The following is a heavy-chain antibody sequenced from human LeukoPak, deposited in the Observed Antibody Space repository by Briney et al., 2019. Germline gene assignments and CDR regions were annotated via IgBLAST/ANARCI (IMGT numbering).Heavy chain of an antibody. V-gene: IGHV3-30*04. J-gene: IGHJ4*02. Sequence: GGSLRLSCGVSGFTFSSYAMHWVRQAPGKGLEWVAVISYDGSNKYYADSVKGRFTISRDNSKNTLYLQINSLSAEDTAVYYCARDIGSSGYYYQFDYWGQGTLVTVSS. CDR2: ISYDGSNK. D-gene: IGHD3-22*01. CDR3: ARDIGSSGYYYQFDY. CDR1: GFTFSSYA.